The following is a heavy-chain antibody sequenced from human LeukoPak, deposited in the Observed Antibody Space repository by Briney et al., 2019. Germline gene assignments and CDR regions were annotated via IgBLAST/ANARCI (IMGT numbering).Heavy chain of an antibody. Sequence: SETLSLTCTVSGGSISSYYWSWIRQPAGKGLEWIGRIYTSGSPTPNPSLKSRVTMPVDTSKNQFSLKLSSVTAADTAVYYCARDDRSMIGAFDIWGQGTMVTVSS. D-gene: IGHD3-22*01. CDR1: GGSISSYY. CDR3: ARDDRSMIGAFDI. CDR2: IYTSGSP. J-gene: IGHJ3*02. V-gene: IGHV4-4*07.